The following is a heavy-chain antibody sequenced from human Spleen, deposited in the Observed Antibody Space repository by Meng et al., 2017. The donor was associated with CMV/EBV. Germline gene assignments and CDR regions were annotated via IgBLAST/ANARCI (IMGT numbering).Heavy chain of an antibody. CDR3: ARRSGSYYYYGMDV. D-gene: IGHD1-26*01. CDR1: GFTFSSNW. CDR2: INRDGSST. Sequence: GGSLRLSCAASGFTFSSNWMHWVRQVPGKGLVWVSRINRDGSSTNYADSAKGRFTISRDNAKNTLYLQLNSLRAEDTAVYYCARRSGSYYYYGMDVWGQGTTVTVSS. J-gene: IGHJ6*02. V-gene: IGHV3-74*01.